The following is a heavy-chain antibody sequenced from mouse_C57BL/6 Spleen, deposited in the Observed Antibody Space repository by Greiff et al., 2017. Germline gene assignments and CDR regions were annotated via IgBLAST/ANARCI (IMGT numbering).Heavy chain of an antibody. CDR2: IYPGDGDP. V-gene: IGHV1-82*01. D-gene: IGHD1-1*01. CDR1: GYAFSSSW. Sequence: QVHVKQSGPELVKPGASVTISCKASGYAFSSSWMNWVKQRPGKGLEWIGRIYPGDGDPNYNGQFKGKATLTADKSSSTAYMQPSLLTSDDSAVYFCARTTTVPYAMDYWGQGTSVTVSS. CDR3: ARTTTVPYAMDY. J-gene: IGHJ4*01.